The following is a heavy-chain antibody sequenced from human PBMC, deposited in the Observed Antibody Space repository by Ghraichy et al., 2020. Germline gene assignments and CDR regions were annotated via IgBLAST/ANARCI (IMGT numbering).Heavy chain of an antibody. V-gene: IGHV3-33*01. CDR2: IWYDGSKK. D-gene: IGHD3-16*01. Sequence: GGSLRLSCAASGFIFSDYGMQWVRQAPGKGLEWVAVIWYDGSKKDYADSVKGRFTISRDSSNNTLFLQMNSLRVDDTAVYYCARTLDGGCDYWGQGTLVTVSS. CDR1: GFIFSDYG. J-gene: IGHJ4*02. CDR3: ARTLDGGCDY.